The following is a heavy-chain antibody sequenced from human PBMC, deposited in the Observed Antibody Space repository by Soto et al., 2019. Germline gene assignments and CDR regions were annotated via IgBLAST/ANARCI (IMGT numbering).Heavy chain of an antibody. CDR2: IYHSGST. D-gene: IGHD2-15*01. Sequence: QVQLQESGPGQVKTSQTLSLTCTVSGGSITSVDSYWSWIRQSPGKGLGWIGFIYHSGSTYYNPSLNSLLTISIDTSKNLFSLNLSSVTAADTAVYYCARARMPHYFDYWGQGTLVAVSS. CDR1: GGSITSVDSY. CDR3: ARARMPHYFDY. V-gene: IGHV4-30-4*01. J-gene: IGHJ4*02.